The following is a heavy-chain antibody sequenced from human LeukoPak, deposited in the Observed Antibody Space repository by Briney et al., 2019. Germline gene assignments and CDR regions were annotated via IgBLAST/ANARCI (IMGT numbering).Heavy chain of an antibody. J-gene: IGHJ1*01. CDR2: INPNSGDT. CDR3: ARGYYDSSDFEYFQH. Sequence: EASVKVSCKASGYSFTDYYMHWVRQAPGQGLEWMGWINPNSGDTNFAQKFQGRVTMTRDTSISTVYMELSRLRSDDTAVFYCARGYYDSSDFEYFQHWGQGTLVTVSS. D-gene: IGHD3-22*01. V-gene: IGHV1-2*02. CDR1: GYSFTDYY.